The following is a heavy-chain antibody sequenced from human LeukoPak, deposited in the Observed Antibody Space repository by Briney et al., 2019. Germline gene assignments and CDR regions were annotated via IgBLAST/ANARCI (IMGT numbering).Heavy chain of an antibody. J-gene: IGHJ4*02. D-gene: IGHD6-19*01. CDR1: GXTVSSNY. CDR3: TRDKSSGCLD. Sequence: GGSLRLSCAASGXTVSSNYMSWVRQAPGKGLEWVSVIYSGDSGGSTYYADSVKGRFTISRDNSKNTLYLQMNSLRAEDTAVYYCTRDKSSGCLDWGQGTLVTVSS. CDR2: IYSGDSGGST. V-gene: IGHV3-53*01.